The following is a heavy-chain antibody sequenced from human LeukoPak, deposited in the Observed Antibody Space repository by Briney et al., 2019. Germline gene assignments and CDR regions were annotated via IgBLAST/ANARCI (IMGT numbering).Heavy chain of an antibody. CDR1: GYTFTVYY. Sequence: GTLKLSCKASGYTFTVYYTAWLRQAPGRGLECVSWITPTTGEIKSTENVQVRSTMTWDTALASAVMELRRLPAADPAVYYCLRGERVTAERPAVDVWGKGTTVIVSS. CDR3: LRGERVTAERPAVDV. V-gene: IGHV1-2*02. D-gene: IGHD5-18*01. J-gene: IGHJ6*04. CDR2: ITPTTGEI.